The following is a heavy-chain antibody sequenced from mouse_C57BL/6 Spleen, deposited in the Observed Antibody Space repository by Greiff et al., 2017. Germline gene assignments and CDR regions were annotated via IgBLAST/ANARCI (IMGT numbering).Heavy chain of an antibody. CDR3: VRLYYYGAPLDY. V-gene: IGHV10-1*01. CDR2: IRSKSNNYAT. Sequence: EVQGVESGGGLVQPKGSLKLSCAASGFSFNTYAMNWVRQAPGKGLEWVARIRSKSNNYATYYADSVKDRFTISRDDSESMLYLQMNNLKTEDTAMYYCVRLYYYGAPLDYWGQGTTLTVSS. D-gene: IGHD1-1*01. J-gene: IGHJ2*01. CDR1: GFSFNTYA.